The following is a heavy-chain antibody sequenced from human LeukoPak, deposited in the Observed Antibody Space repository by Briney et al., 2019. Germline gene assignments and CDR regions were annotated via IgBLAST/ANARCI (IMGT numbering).Heavy chain of an antibody. CDR3: ARENYYDSSGFGY. Sequence: PSETLSLTCAVYGGSFSGYYWSWIRQPPGKGLEWIGEINHSGSTNYNPSLKSRVTISVDTSKNQFSLKLSSVTAADTAVYYCARENYYDSSGFGYWGQGTLVTVSS. J-gene: IGHJ4*02. CDR2: INHSGST. V-gene: IGHV4-34*01. CDR1: GGSFSGYY. D-gene: IGHD3-22*01.